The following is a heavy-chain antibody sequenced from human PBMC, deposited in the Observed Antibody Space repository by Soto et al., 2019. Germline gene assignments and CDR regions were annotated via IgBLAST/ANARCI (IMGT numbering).Heavy chain of an antibody. CDR3: ARLSYDSSGYFHY. D-gene: IGHD3-22*01. CDR2: IYYSGST. CDR1: GGSISSSSYY. Sequence: PSETLSLTCTVSGGSISSSSYYWGWIRQPPGKGLEWIGSIYYSGSTYYNPSLKSRVTISVDTSKNQFSLKLSSVTAADTAVYYCARLSYDSSGYFHYWGQGSLVTVSS. J-gene: IGHJ4*02. V-gene: IGHV4-39*01.